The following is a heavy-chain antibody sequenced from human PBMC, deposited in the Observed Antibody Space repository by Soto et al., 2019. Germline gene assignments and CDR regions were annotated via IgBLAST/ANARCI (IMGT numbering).Heavy chain of an antibody. D-gene: IGHD6-19*01. CDR2: IIPILGIA. V-gene: IGHV1-69*02. CDR3: ARGLYSSGDNNWFDP. CDR1: GGTFSSYT. J-gene: IGHJ5*02. Sequence: QVQLVQSGAAVKKPGSSVKVSCKASGGTFSSYTISWVRQAPGQGLEWMGRIIPILGIANYAQKFQGRVTITADKSTSTAYMELSSLRSEDTAVYYCARGLYSSGDNNWFDPWGQGTLVTVSS.